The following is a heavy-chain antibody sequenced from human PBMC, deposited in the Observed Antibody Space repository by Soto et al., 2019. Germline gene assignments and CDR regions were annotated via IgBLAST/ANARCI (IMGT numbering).Heavy chain of an antibody. CDR3: ARDRAWIAADGTLYYYGMDV. CDR2: IWYDGSNK. CDR1: GFTFSSYG. Sequence: QVQLVESGGGVVQPGRSLRLSCAASGFTFSSYGMHWVRQAPGKGLEWVAVIWYDGSNKYYADSVKGRFTISRDNSKNTLYLQMNSLRAEDTAVYYCARDRAWIAADGTLYYYGMDVWGQGTTVTVSS. V-gene: IGHV3-33*01. J-gene: IGHJ6*02. D-gene: IGHD6-13*01.